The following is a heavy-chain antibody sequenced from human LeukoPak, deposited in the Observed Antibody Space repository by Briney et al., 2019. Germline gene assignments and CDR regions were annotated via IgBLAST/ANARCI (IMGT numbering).Heavy chain of an antibody. D-gene: IGHD6-25*01. CDR2: MNPNSGNT. J-gene: IGHJ5*02. Sequence: ASVKVSCEASGYTFTSYDINWVRQATGQGLEWMGWMNPNSGNTGYAQKFQGRVTMTRNTSISTAYMELSSLRSEDTAVYYCARGGGLIAADNWFDPWGQGTLVTVSS. CDR3: ARGGGLIAADNWFDP. V-gene: IGHV1-8*01. CDR1: GYTFTSYD.